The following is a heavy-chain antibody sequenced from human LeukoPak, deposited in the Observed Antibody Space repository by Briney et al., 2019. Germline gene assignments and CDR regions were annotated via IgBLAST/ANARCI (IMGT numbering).Heavy chain of an antibody. D-gene: IGHD6-19*01. J-gene: IGHJ6*03. CDR2: MNPNSGNT. V-gene: IGHV1-8*01. CDR1: GYTFTSYD. CDR3: AREAEQWLDYYYYYMDV. Sequence: ASVKVSCKTSGYTFTSYDINWGRQATGQGLEWMGWMNPNSGNTGYAQKFQGRVTMTRNTSISTAYMELSSLRSDDTAVYYCAREAEQWLDYYYYYMDVWGKGTTVTVSS.